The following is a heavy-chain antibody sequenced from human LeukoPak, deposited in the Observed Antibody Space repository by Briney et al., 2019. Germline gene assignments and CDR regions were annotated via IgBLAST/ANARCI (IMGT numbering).Heavy chain of an antibody. D-gene: IGHD3-3*01. V-gene: IGHV3-30*02. Sequence: SRDNSKNTLYLQMNSLRAEDTAVYYCAKEGLYDFWGGFFDYWGQGTLVTVSS. J-gene: IGHJ4*02. CDR3: AKEGLYDFWGGFFDY.